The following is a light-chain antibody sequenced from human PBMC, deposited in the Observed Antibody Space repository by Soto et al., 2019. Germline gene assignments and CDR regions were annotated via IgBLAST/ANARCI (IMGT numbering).Light chain of an antibody. CDR2: DAS. V-gene: IGKV1-5*01. J-gene: IGKJ1*01. Sequence: DIQMTQSPSTLSASVGDRVTITCRASQSISSWLAWYQQKPGKAPKLLIYDASSLESGVPSRFSGSGSGTEFTLTISSLQTDDFASYYCQQYTSYPWTFGQGTKVDIK. CDR3: QQYTSYPWT. CDR1: QSISSW.